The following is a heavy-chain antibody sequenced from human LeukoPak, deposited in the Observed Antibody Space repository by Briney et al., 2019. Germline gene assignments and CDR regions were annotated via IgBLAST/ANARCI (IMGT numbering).Heavy chain of an antibody. Sequence: GESLKISCEGSGYSFSNYWIGWVRQMPGKSLEWMGIIYPGDYETRYSPSFQGLATISVDKSISTAYLQWSSLKASDTAMYYCAIPPGYCGNDCSFDHWGQGTLVTVSS. CDR3: AIPPGYCGNDCSFDH. J-gene: IGHJ4*02. CDR2: IYPGDYET. D-gene: IGHD2-21*02. CDR1: GYSFSNYW. V-gene: IGHV5-51*01.